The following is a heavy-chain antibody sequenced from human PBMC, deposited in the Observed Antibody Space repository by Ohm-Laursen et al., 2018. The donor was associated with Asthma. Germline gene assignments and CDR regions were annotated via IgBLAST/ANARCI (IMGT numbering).Heavy chain of an antibody. CDR3: ARVSDGMDV. CDR2: IYYTGST. J-gene: IGHJ6*02. D-gene: IGHD3-10*01. CDR1: GGSISSGSYY. Sequence: TLSLTCTVSGGSISSGSYYWSWIRQHPGRGLEWIGYIYYTGSTYYNPSLKSRVTISIDTSKNQFSLKLSSVTAADTAVCYCARVSDGMDVWGQGTTVTVSS. V-gene: IGHV4-31*03.